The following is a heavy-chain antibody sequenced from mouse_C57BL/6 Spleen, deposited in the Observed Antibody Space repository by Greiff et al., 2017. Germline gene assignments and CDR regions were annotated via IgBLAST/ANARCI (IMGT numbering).Heavy chain of an antibody. CDR3: ARPLERNYYGSSSFAY. Sequence: VQLVESGAELVKPGASVKLSCKASGYTFTEYTIHWVKQRSGQGLEWIGWFYPGSGSIKYNEKFKDKATLTADKSSSTVYMELSRLTSEDSAVYFCARPLERNYYGSSSFAYWGQGTLVTVSA. V-gene: IGHV1-62-2*01. D-gene: IGHD1-1*01. CDR1: GYTFTEYT. CDR2: FYPGSGSI. J-gene: IGHJ3*01.